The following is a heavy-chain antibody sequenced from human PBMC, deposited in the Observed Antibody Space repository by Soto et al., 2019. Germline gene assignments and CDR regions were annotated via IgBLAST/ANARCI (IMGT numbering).Heavy chain of an antibody. CDR1: GANFSNYD. Sequence: SGTLSLTCIVSGANFSNYDWSWIRQPAGKGLEWIGRIYTSGSTNYNPSLNSRVTISVDTSKNQFSLRLSDVTAAETAVYNGARVTEDSGSLHFDCWGQGTLVTVSS. J-gene: IGHJ4*01. CDR3: ARVTEDSGSLHFDC. V-gene: IGHV4-4*07. CDR2: IYTSGST. D-gene: IGHD3-10*01.